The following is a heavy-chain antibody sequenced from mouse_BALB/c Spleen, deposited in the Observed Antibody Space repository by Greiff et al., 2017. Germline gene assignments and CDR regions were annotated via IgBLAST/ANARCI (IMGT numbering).Heavy chain of an antibody. CDR1: GYSITSDYA. Sequence: EVHLVESGPGLVKPSQSLSLTCTVTGYSITSDYAWNWIRQFPGNKLEWMGYISYSGSTSYNPSLKSRISITRDTSKNQFFLQLNSVTTEDTATYYCARDLGEGYFDYWGQGTTLTVSS. CDR2: ISYSGST. D-gene: IGHD4-1*01. CDR3: ARDLGEGYFDY. V-gene: IGHV3-2*02. J-gene: IGHJ2*01.